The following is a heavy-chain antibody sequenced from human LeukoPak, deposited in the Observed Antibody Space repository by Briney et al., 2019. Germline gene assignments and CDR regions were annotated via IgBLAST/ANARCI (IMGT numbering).Heavy chain of an antibody. CDR2: ITASSSTI. CDR3: VRARDPLHIDL. Sequence: GGSLRLSCVASGFSFSSYSFIWVRKAPGQGLEWVSYITASSSTIDYADSVKGRLTISRDNAKRSLYLLLTSLRVEDTAVYYCVRARDPLHIDLWGQGTLVTVSS. CDR1: GFSFSSYS. J-gene: IGHJ5*02. V-gene: IGHV3-48*04. D-gene: IGHD6-6*01.